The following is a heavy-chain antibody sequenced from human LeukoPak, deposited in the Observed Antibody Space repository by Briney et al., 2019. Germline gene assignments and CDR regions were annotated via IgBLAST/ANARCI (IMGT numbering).Heavy chain of an antibody. CDR3: ARLTALAGHRGAFDI. J-gene: IGHJ3*02. CDR2: IYYNGNT. CDR1: GGSIGGHTFY. D-gene: IGHD6-19*01. Sequence: SETLSLTCNVSGGSIGGHTFYWDWIRQPPGKGLEWIANIYYNGNTFYNPSLKSRVAISIDMSKSQFSLHLSSVTAADTAIYYCARLTALAGHRGAFDIWGPETMVTVSS. V-gene: IGHV4-39*01.